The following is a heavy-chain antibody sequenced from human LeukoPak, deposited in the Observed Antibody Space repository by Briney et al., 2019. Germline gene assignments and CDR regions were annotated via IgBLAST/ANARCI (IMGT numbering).Heavy chain of an antibody. Sequence: PGGSLRLSCAACGFTFSSYSMNWVRQAPGKGLEWVSSISSSSSYIYYADSVKGRFTISRDNAKNSLYLQMNSLRAEDTAVYYCEYYDFWSGRYGMDVWGQGTTVTVSS. V-gene: IGHV3-21*01. CDR1: GFTFSSYS. CDR3: EYYDFWSGRYGMDV. CDR2: ISSSSSYI. J-gene: IGHJ6*02. D-gene: IGHD3-3*01.